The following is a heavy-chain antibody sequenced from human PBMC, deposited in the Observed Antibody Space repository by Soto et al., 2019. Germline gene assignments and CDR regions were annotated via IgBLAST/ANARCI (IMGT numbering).Heavy chain of an antibody. CDR3: AKGTTGYYYDSSGYYPF. CDR2: ISWNSGSI. V-gene: IGHV3-9*01. CDR1: GFTFDDYA. D-gene: IGHD3-22*01. Sequence: EVPLVESGGGLVQPGRSLRLSCAASGFTFDDYAMHWVRQAPGKGLEWVSGISWNSGSIGYADSVKGRFTISRDNAKNSLYLQMNSLRAEDTALYYCAKGTTGYYYDSSGYYPFWGQGTLVTVAS. J-gene: IGHJ4*02.